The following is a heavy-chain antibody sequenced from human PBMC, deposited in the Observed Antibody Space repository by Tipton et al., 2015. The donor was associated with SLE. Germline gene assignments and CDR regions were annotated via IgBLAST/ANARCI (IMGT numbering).Heavy chain of an antibody. J-gene: IGHJ4*02. CDR3: ARVSDYYDSSGYYPASYYFDY. CDR1: SGSISSYY. CDR2: IYTSGST. D-gene: IGHD3-22*01. Sequence: TLSLTCTVFSGSISSYYWSWIRQPPGKGLEWIGHIYTSGSTNYNPSLKSRVTISVDTSKNQFSLKLSSVTAADTAVYYCARVSDYYDSSGYYPASYYFDYWGQGTLVTVSS. V-gene: IGHV4-4*08.